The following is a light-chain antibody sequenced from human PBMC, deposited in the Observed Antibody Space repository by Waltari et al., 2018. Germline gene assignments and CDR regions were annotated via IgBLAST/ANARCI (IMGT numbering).Light chain of an antibody. V-gene: IGKV1-12*01. CDR1: QAVTSR. CDR3: QQGISFPLT. J-gene: IGKJ4*01. Sequence: DIQLIQSPSSVSASVGDRVTITCRASQAVTSRLAWYQQKPGRAPRLLIYGATTLLSGVPSRFSGSGSGTDFTLTISSLQPEDYATYFCQQGISFPLTFGGGTKVAIK. CDR2: GAT.